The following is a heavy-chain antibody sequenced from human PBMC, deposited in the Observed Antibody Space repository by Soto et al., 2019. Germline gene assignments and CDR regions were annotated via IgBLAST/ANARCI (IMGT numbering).Heavy chain of an antibody. J-gene: IGHJ4*02. CDR2: ISTFSSYI. Sequence: EVQLVESGGGLVKPGGSLRLSCAASGFTFSAYSMSWVRQAPGKGLEWVSSISTFSSYIYYAVSVKGRFTISRDNAKNSLYLQMNSLRAEDTAVYYCARDQGAMVTHFDYWGQGTLVTVSS. D-gene: IGHD5-18*01. CDR1: GFTFSAYS. V-gene: IGHV3-21*01. CDR3: ARDQGAMVTHFDY.